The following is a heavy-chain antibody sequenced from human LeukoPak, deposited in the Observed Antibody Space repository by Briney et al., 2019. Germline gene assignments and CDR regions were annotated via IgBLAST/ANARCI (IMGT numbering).Heavy chain of an antibody. CDR2: MNPNSGNT. Sequence: ASVKVSCKASGYTFTSYDINWVRQATGQGLEWMGWMNPNSGNTGYAQKLQGRVTMTRTTSIRTAYTEMSSMTSEDPAVYYCARGPARLDNRYYDFWSDDYMDVWGKGTTVTVSS. J-gene: IGHJ6*03. D-gene: IGHD3-3*01. CDR3: ARGPARLDNRYYDFWSDDYMDV. V-gene: IGHV1-8*01. CDR1: GYTFTSYD.